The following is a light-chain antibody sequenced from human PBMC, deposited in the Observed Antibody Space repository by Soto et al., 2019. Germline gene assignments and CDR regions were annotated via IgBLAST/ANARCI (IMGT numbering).Light chain of an antibody. CDR2: AAS. CDR1: QGISTY. J-gene: IGKJ5*01. CDR3: QQSYSTPIT. V-gene: IGKV1-39*01. Sequence: DIQMTQSPSSLSASVGDRVTITCRASQGISTYLSWYQQKPGKAPEFLIYAASSLQRGVPSRFSGTGSGTDFALTISSLQPEDFETYYWQQSYSTPITFGQGTRLEIK.